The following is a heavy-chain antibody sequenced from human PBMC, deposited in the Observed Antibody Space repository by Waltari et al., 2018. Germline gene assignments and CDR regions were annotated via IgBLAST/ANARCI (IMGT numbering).Heavy chain of an antibody. V-gene: IGHV4-34*01. J-gene: IGHJ4*02. CDR3: ARRPYSTVTSTRRHFDY. CDR2: INHSGST. CDR1: GGSFSGYY. Sequence: QVQLQQWGAGLLKPSETLSLTCAVYGGSFSGYYWSWIRQPPGKGLEWIGEINHSGSTTYNPSLKSRVTISVDTSKNQFSLKLSSVTAADTAVYYCARRPYSTVTSTRRHFDYWGQGTLVTVSS. D-gene: IGHD4-17*01.